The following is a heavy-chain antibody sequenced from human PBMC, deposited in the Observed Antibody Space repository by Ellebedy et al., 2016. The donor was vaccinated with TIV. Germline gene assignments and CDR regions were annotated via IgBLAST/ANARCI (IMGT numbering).Heavy chain of an antibody. Sequence: GGSLRLSCAASGLTVSSTYMSWVRQAPGTGLEWISVIHTGGDTNYADSVKGRFTPSRDTSKNTVHLKINSVRVEDTAVYYCAGETFNEVDLIIWGVLDTWGQGTMVTVSS. D-gene: IGHD1-1*01. CDR1: GLTVSSTY. CDR3: AGETFNEVDLIIWGVLDT. V-gene: IGHV3-66*01. J-gene: IGHJ3*02. CDR2: IHTGGDT.